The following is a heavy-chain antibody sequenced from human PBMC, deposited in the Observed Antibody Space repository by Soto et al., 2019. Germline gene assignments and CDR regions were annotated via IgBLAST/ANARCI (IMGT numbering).Heavy chain of an antibody. Sequence: GASVKVSCKASGYTFTSYYMHWVRQAPGQGLEWMGIINPSGGSTSYAQKFQGRVTMTRDTSTSTVYMELSSLRSEDTAVYYCERIVGAHRGIYYFDYWGQGTLVTVSS. CDR2: INPSGGST. CDR3: ERIVGAHRGIYYFDY. J-gene: IGHJ4*02. D-gene: IGHD1-26*01. CDR1: GYTFTSYY. V-gene: IGHV1-46*01.